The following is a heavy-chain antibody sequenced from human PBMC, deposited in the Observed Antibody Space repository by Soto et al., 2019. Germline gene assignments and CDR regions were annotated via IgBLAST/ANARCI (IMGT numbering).Heavy chain of an antibody. V-gene: IGHV1-2*04. J-gene: IGHJ4*02. D-gene: IGHD2-15*01. CDR3: ARARGGTYCSGGSCFDY. CDR1: GYTFTGYY. CDR2: INPNSGGT. Sequence: GASVKVSCKASGYTFTGYYMHWVRQAPRQGFEWMGWINPNSGGTNYAQKFQGWVTMTRDTSISTAYMELSRLRSDDTAVYYCARARGGTYCSGGSCFDYWGQGTLVTVSS.